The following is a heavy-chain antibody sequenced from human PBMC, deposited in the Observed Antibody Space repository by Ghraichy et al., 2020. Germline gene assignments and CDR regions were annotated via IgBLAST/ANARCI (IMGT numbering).Heavy chain of an antibody. CDR3: ARGRGIYYDSSGSPQYGMDV. V-gene: IGHV1-69*13. CDR2: IIPIFGTA. D-gene: IGHD3-22*01. Sequence: SVKVSCKASGGTFSSYAISWVRQAPGQGLEWMGGIIPIFGTANYAQKFQGRVTITADESTSTAYMELSSLRSEDTAVYYCARGRGIYYDSSGSPQYGMDVWGQGTTVTVSS. CDR1: GGTFSSYA. J-gene: IGHJ6*02.